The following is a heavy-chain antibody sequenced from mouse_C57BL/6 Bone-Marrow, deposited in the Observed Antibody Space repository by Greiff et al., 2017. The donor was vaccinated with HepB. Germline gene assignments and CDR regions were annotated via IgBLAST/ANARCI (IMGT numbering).Heavy chain of an antibody. D-gene: IGHD1-1*01. V-gene: IGHV14-4*01. J-gene: IGHJ3*01. CDR1: GFNIKDDY. CDR2: IDPENGDT. Sequence: EVQVVESGAELVRPGASVKLSCTASGFNIKDDYMHWVKQRPEQGLEWIGWIDPENGDTEYASKFKGKATITADTSSNTAYLQLSILTSEDTAVYYCTVITTVVGAYWGQGTLVTVSA. CDR3: TVITTVVGAY.